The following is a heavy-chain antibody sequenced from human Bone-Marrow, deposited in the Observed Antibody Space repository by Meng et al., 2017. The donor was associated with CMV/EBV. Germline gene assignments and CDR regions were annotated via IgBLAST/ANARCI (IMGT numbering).Heavy chain of an antibody. D-gene: IGHD3-10*01. J-gene: IGHJ5*02. CDR2: IWHSGST. V-gene: IGHV4-4*02. CDR3: ARDYYGSGTRFDP. CDR1: GGSISSSHW. Sequence: AVSGGSISSSHWGSWVRQPPGKGLEWIGEIWHSGSTNYNPSLKSRVTISVDKSKNEFSLRLSSVTAADTAVYYCARDYYGSGTRFDPWGQGTLVTVSS.